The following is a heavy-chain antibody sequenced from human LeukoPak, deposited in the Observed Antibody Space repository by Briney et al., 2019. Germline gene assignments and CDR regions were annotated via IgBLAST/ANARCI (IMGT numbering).Heavy chain of an antibody. Sequence: PGGSLRLSSAASGFTFISYTVNWVRQAPGRGLEWVSYTSTSSTTPYYADSVKGRFTISIDNAKNSLYLQMNSLRAEDTAVYYCARIHPPGYYYYYMYVGGKGTTVTVSS. CDR2: TSTSSTTP. CDR3: ARIHPPGYYYYYMYV. CDR1: GFTFISYT. V-gene: IGHV3-48*01. J-gene: IGHJ6*03. D-gene: IGHD1-1*01.